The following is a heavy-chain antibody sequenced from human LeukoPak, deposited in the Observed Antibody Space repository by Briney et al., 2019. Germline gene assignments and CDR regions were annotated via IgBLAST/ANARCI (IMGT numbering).Heavy chain of an antibody. V-gene: IGHV1-46*01. D-gene: IGHD3-10*01. CDR2: INPSGGST. J-gene: IGHJ5*02. CDR3: ARDRTTMVRGVIWFDP. Sequence: ASVKVSCMTSGFTFTGFYIHWVRQAPGQGLEWMGIINPSGGSTSYAQKFQGRVTMTRDTSTSTVYMELSSLRSEDTAVYYCARDRTTMVRGVIWFDPWGQGTLVTVSS. CDR1: GFTFTGFY.